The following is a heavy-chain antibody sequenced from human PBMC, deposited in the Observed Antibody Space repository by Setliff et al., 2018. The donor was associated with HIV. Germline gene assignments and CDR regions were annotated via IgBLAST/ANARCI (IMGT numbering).Heavy chain of an antibody. CDR2: IFYSGSP. J-gene: IGHJ4*02. Sequence: KPSETLSLTCIVSSGSITSSNYYWGWIRQPPGKGLEWIGSIFYSGSPYYTPSLKSRVTISVDTSKNQFSLKLSSVTAADTAVYYCARDSRRTMIIVGFDYWGQGTLVTSPQ. D-gene: IGHD3-22*01. CDR1: SGSITSSNYY. V-gene: IGHV4-39*07. CDR3: ARDSRRTMIIVGFDY.